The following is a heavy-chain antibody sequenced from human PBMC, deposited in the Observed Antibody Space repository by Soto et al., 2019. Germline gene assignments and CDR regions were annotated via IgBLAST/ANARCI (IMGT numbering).Heavy chain of an antibody. CDR2: IYHAGSV. V-gene: IGHV4-38-2*01. J-gene: IGHJ6*02. Sequence: TLSLTCAVSGYSIGSGYYWAWIRQSPGKGLEWIGSIYHAGSVYYNPSLNGRVALSMDTSKNHFSLKLTSVTAADTAVYYCARTFDYYGMDVWGQGTTVTVSS. CDR1: GYSIGSGYY. CDR3: ARTFDYYGMDV.